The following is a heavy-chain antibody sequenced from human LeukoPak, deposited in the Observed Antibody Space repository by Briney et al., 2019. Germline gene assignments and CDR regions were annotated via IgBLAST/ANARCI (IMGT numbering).Heavy chain of an antibody. D-gene: IGHD1-14*01. CDR1: GGTFSSYA. CDR3: ATARLTSRYFDY. V-gene: IGHV1-69*05. J-gene: IGHJ4*02. CDR2: IVPIFGTA. Sequence: ASVKVPCKASGGTFSSYAISWVRQAPGQGLEWMGGIVPIFGTANYAQKFQGRVTITTDESTSTAYMELSSLRSEDTAVYYCATARLTSRYFDYWGQGTLVTVSS.